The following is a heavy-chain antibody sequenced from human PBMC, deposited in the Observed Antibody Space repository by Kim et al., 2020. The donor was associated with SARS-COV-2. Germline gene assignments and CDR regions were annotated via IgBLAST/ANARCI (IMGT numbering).Heavy chain of an antibody. CDR1: GFTFSSYS. Sequence: GGSLRLSCAASGFTFSSYSMNWVRQAPGKGLEWVSSISSSSSYIYYADSVKGRFTISRDNAKNSLYLQMNSLRAEDTAVYYCARESTYYYGMDVWGLGTTVTVSS. J-gene: IGHJ6*02. CDR2: ISSSSSYI. V-gene: IGHV3-21*01. CDR3: ARESTYYYGMDV.